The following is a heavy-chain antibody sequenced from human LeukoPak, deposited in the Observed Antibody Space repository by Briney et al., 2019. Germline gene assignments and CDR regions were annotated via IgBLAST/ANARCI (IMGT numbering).Heavy chain of an antibody. V-gene: IGHV1-24*01. D-gene: IGHD5-24*01. CDR2: FDPEDGET. CDR1: GYTLTELS. Sequence: ASVKVSCKVSGYTLTELSMHWVRQAPGKGLEWMGGFDPEDGETIYAQKFQGRVTMTRDMSTSTVYMELSSLRSEDTAVYYCARDLGGYNLGYWGQGTLVTVSS. CDR3: ARDLGGYNLGY. J-gene: IGHJ4*02.